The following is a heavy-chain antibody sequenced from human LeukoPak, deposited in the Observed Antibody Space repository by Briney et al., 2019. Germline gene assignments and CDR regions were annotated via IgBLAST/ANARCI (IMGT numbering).Heavy chain of an antibody. V-gene: IGHV4-59*01. Sequence: SETLSLTCTVSGGSISTYYWSWIRQPPGKGLEWIGYIYYSGSTSYNPSLKSRITISVDTFKNQFSLKLSSVTAADTAVYYRARGPQWLNYWGQGTLVTVSS. J-gene: IGHJ4*02. CDR1: GGSISTYY. CDR3: ARGPQWLNY. CDR2: IYYSGST. D-gene: IGHD6-19*01.